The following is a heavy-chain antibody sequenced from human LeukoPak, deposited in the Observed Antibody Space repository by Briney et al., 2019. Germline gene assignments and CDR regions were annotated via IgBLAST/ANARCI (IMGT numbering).Heavy chain of an antibody. V-gene: IGHV1-69*04. CDR2: TIPNLGIA. CDR3: AREKDTGGGDGNNWFDP. J-gene: IGHJ5*02. D-gene: IGHD2-21*02. Sequence: SVTVSCKASGCTFSSYAMSWVRQAPGQGLEWMGRTIPNLGIANYAQKFQGRVTITADKSTSTAYMELSSLRSEDTAVYYCAREKDTGGGDGNNWFDPWGQGTLVTVSS. CDR1: GCTFSSYA.